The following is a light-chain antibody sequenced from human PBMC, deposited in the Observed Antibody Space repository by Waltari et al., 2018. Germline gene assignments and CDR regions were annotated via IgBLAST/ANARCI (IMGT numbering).Light chain of an antibody. CDR3: CSFAGSYTWV. CDR1: SSDVGGYQH. V-gene: IGLV2-11*01. CDR2: DVT. Sequence: QSALTQPRSVSGSPGQSVTISCPGTSSDVGGYQHVSWYQQHPGEAPKLIFYDVTKRPSGVPDRFSGSKSGNTASLTISGLQAEDEADYYCCSFAGSYTWVFGGGTKVTVL. J-gene: IGLJ3*02.